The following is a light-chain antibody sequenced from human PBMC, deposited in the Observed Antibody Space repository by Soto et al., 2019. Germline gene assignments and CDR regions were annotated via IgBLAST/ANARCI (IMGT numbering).Light chain of an antibody. J-gene: IGKJ3*01. Sequence: DIVMTQSPDSLAVSLGARSTINCKSSQSVLYSSNNKNYLAWYQQKPGQPPKLLIYCASTRESGVPDRFSASGSGPDVTLTISILQAEDVAVYYCQQYYSTFTFGPGTKVDIK. CDR3: QQYYSTFT. CDR1: QSVLYSSNNKNY. CDR2: CAS. V-gene: IGKV4-1*01.